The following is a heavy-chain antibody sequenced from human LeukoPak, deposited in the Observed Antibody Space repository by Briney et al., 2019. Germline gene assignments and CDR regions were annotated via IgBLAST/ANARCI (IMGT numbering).Heavy chain of an antibody. CDR3: ARGGGLDV. D-gene: IGHD3-16*01. CDR2: IRSDGKST. J-gene: IGHJ6*02. CDR1: GFTFSTYW. V-gene: IGHV3-74*01. Sequence: PGGSLRLSCAASGFTFSTYWMNWVRQAPGKGLVWVSRIRSDGKSTSYTDSVRGRFTISRDNAKNSLYLQMSNLRAEDTAVYFCARGGGLDVWGQGATVTVSS.